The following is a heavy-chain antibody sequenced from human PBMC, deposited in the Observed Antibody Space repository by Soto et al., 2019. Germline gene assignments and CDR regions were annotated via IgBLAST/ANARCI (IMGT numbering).Heavy chain of an antibody. V-gene: IGHV4-59*08. CDR2: IYYAALS. CDR3: ARPRDVAERGFRGHGWYFDV. J-gene: IGHJ2*01. Sequence: QVRLQESGPGLVQPSETLSLTCSVSGESITGYFWSWIRQPPGKALEWIGHIYYAALSKYNPSLESRVTMSVDTTKNEFSRSLTSVTAADTAVYYCARPRDVAERGFRGHGWYFDVWGRGALVVVSS. D-gene: IGHD5-12*01. CDR1: GESITGYF.